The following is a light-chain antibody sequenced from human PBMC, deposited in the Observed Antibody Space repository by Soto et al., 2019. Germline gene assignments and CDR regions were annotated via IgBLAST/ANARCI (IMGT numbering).Light chain of an antibody. CDR3: AAWDDSLNSVV. Sequence: QSVLTQPPSASGTPGQRVTISCSGSSSNIGSNYIYWYQQLPGTAPKLLMYRNDQRPSGVPDRISGSKSGTSASLAISGLRSEDEADYYCAAWDDSLNSVVFGEGTQLTVL. J-gene: IGLJ2*01. V-gene: IGLV1-47*01. CDR1: SSNIGSNY. CDR2: RND.